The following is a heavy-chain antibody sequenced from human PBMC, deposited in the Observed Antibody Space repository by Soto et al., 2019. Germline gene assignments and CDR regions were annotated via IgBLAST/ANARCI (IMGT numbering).Heavy chain of an antibody. CDR3: ARAPYCGGDCYSDYFDY. CDR1: GGSINIGGYY. D-gene: IGHD2-21*02. J-gene: IGHJ4*02. CDR2: INYSGST. Sequence: PSETLSLTCTVSGGSINIGGYYWSCIRQHPGKGLEWIGYINYSGSTYYNPSLKSRVTISVDTSKNQFSLKLSSVTAADTAVYYCARAPYCGGDCYSDYFDYWGQGTLVTVSS. V-gene: IGHV4-31*03.